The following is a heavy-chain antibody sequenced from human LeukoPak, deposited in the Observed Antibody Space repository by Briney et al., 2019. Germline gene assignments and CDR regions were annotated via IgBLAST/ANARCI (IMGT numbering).Heavy chain of an antibody. CDR3: ASRPSGRTFDY. D-gene: IGHD1-26*01. CDR2: IYYSGST. Sequence: SETLSLTCTVSGYSISNGYYWGWIRPPPGKGLEWIGSIYYSGSTYYNPSLKSRVTISVDMSKNLFTLKLSSVTAADTAVYYCASRPSGRTFDYWGQGTLVTVSS. J-gene: IGHJ4*02. V-gene: IGHV4-38-2*02. CDR1: GYSISNGYY.